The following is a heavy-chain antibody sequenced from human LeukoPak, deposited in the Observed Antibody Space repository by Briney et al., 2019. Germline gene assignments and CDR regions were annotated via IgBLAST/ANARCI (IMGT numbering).Heavy chain of an antibody. J-gene: IGHJ2*01. Sequence: GGSLRLSCAASGFPFSSYSINWVRQAPGKGLVWVSRINSDGSSTSYADSVKGRFTISTDNAKNTLYLQMNSLRAEDTAVYYCARAASNIVVAGDWYFDLWGRGTLVTVSS. CDR3: ARAASNIVVAGDWYFDL. D-gene: IGHD6-19*01. CDR1: GFPFSSYS. CDR2: INSDGSST. V-gene: IGHV3-74*01.